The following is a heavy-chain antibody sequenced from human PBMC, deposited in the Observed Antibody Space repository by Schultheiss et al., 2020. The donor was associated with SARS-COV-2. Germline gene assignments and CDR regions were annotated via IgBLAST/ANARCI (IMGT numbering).Heavy chain of an antibody. CDR1: GFTFSSYW. J-gene: IGHJ4*02. D-gene: IGHD3-22*01. Sequence: GGSLRLSCAASGFTFSSYWMSWVRQAPGKGLEWVSYISSSGSTIYYADSVKGRFTISRDNAKNSLYLQMNSLRIEDTAVYYCARGRSYDSSGYYSAAIDYWGQGTLVTVSS. CDR3: ARGRSYDSSGYYSAAIDY. V-gene: IGHV3-48*04. CDR2: ISSSGSTI.